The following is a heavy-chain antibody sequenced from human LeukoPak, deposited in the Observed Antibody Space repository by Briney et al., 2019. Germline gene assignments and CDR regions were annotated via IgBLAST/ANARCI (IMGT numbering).Heavy chain of an antibody. CDR2: ISGSGGST. D-gene: IGHD3-22*01. CDR1: GFTFSSYA. CDR3: AKSPKSQITMIVVVTRYYFDY. V-gene: IGHV3-23*01. J-gene: IGHJ4*02. Sequence: GGSLRLSCAASGFTFSSYAMSWVRQAPGKGLEWVSTISGSGGSTYYADSVKGRFTISRDNSKNTLYLQMNSLRAEDTAVYYCAKSPKSQITMIVVVTRYYFDYWGQGTLVTVSS.